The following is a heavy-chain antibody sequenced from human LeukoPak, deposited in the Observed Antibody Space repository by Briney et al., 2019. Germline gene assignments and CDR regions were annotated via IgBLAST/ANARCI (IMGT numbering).Heavy chain of an antibody. V-gene: IGHV3-7*03. J-gene: IGHJ1*01. CDR2: IKQDGSEK. CDR1: GFTISTYW. D-gene: IGHD6-13*01. Sequence: GGSLRLSCAASGFTISTYWMSWVRQAPGKGLEWVANIKQDGSEKYYVDSAKGRFTISRDNAKNSLYLQMNSLRAEDTALYYCAKDIGAAAGAGYFQHWGQGTLVTVSS. CDR3: AKDIGAAAGAGYFQH.